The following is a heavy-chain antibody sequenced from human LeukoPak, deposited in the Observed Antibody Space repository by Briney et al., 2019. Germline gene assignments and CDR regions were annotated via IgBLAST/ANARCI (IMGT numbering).Heavy chain of an antibody. Sequence: NTSETLSLTCTVSGGSISSDYWSWIRQPPGKGLEWIGYIYYSGSTNYNPSLESRVTISVDTSKNQFSLKLSSVTAADTAVYYCARLASLSTIAHRGRTWVDPWGQGTLVTVSS. CDR1: GGSISSDY. D-gene: IGHD4/OR15-4a*01. CDR3: ARLASLSTIAHRGRTWVDP. V-gene: IGHV4-59*01. J-gene: IGHJ5*02. CDR2: IYYSGST.